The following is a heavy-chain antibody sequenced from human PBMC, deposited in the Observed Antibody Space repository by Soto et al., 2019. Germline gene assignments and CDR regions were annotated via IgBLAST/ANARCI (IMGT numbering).Heavy chain of an antibody. V-gene: IGHV4-4*01. Sequence: QVQPRQSGPGLVKPLWTLSLPCFVSGTSISSPYWWTWVRQSPGKGLEWIGGIHHTGGTNYNPALKTRLAMSVDKAKDPLSLGLTSVTAAASAIYCCATLPPSVVVALAEFPSWCQGALVTVSS. CDR1: GTSISSPYW. CDR3: ATLPPSVVVALAEFPS. D-gene: IGHD2-21*01. J-gene: IGHJ5*02. CDR2: IHHTGGT.